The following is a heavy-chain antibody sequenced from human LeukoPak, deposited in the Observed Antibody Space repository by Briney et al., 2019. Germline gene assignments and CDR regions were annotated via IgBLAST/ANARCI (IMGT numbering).Heavy chain of an antibody. CDR3: AREYSSSWYFNWFDP. CDR1: GYTFTNYA. Sequence: ASVKVSCKASGYTFTNYAMNWVRQAPGQGLEWMGWINTNTGNPTYAQGFTGRFVFSLDTSVSTAYLQISSLKAEDTAVYYCAREYSSSWYFNWFDPWGQGTLVTVSS. V-gene: IGHV7-4-1*02. J-gene: IGHJ5*02. D-gene: IGHD6-13*01. CDR2: INTNTGNP.